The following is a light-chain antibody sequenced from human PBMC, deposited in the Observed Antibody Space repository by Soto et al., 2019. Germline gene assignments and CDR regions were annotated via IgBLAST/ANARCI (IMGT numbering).Light chain of an antibody. CDR3: LQYYNFSWT. J-gene: IGKJ1*01. CDR1: QDIRND. Sequence: AIQMTQSPSSLSASVGDRVTITCRASQDIRNDLAWYQQKPGQAPHLLIFAAFNLQSGVPSRFSGGGSGTHFTLTISRLQPDDFATYYCLQYYNFSWTFGQGTKVDIK. CDR2: AAF. V-gene: IGKV1-6*01.